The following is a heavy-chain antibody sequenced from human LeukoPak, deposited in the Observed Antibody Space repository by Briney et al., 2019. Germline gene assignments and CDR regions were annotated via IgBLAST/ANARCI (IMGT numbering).Heavy chain of an antibody. D-gene: IGHD4-17*01. J-gene: IGHJ6*02. Sequence: SETLSLTCSVSGGSISTYYWSWIRQPPGKGLEWIGDIYYTGTTNYNPSLRSRVTMSVDTSRNQFSLRLSSVTAADTAVYYCAREDPETTVPEGMDVWGHGTTVIVSS. CDR2: IYYTGTT. CDR1: GGSISTYY. CDR3: AREDPETTVPEGMDV. V-gene: IGHV4-59*01.